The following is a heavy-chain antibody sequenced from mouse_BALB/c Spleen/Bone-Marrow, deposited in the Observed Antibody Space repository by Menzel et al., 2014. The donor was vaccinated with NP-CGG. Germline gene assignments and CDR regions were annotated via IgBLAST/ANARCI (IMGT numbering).Heavy chain of an antibody. CDR1: GFNIKDYY. V-gene: IGHV14-1*02. J-gene: IGHJ4*01. Sequence: EVQLQQSGAELVRPGALVKLSCKASGFNIKDYYMHWVKQRPEQGLEWIGWIDPENGNTIYDPKFQGKASITADTSSNTAYLQLSSLTSEDTAVYYCARGREAMDYWGQGTSATVSS. CDR2: IDPENGNT. CDR3: ARGREAMDY.